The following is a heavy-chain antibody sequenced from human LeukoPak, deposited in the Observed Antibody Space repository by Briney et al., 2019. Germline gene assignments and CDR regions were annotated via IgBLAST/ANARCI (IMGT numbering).Heavy chain of an antibody. CDR2: ISTSGSTI. V-gene: IGHV3-11*04. J-gene: IGHJ4*02. D-gene: IGHD6-6*01. Sequence: GGSLRLSCAPSGFTFSDYSMTWIRQAPGKGLEWVSYISTSGSTIYYADSVKGRFTISRDNAKNSLYLQMNSLRAEDTAVYYCARVAYNTSSGGFDYWGRGTLVTVSS. CDR3: ARVAYNTSSGGFDY. CDR1: GFTFSDYS.